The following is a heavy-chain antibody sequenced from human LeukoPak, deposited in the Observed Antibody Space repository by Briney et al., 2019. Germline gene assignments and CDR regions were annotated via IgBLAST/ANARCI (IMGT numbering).Heavy chain of an antibody. J-gene: IGHJ5*02. CDR1: GFTFSSYW. CDR3: AREMAIAAAGISWFAP. V-gene: IGHV3-7*01. D-gene: IGHD6-25*01. Sequence: GGSLRLSCAASGFTFSSYWMTWVRQAPGKGLEWVANIKQDGSEKYYVDSVKGRFTISRDNAKKSLYLQMNSLRADDTAVYYCAREMAIAAAGISWFAPWGQGTLVTVSS. CDR2: IKQDGSEK.